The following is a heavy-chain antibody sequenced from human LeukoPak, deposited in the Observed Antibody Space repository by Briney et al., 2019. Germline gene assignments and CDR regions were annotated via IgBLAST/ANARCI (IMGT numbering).Heavy chain of an antibody. D-gene: IGHD6-19*01. J-gene: IGHJ4*02. Sequence: SVKVSCKASGGTFSSYAISWVRQAPGQGLEWMGGIIPTFGTANYAQKFQGRVTITADESTSTAYMELSSLRSEDTAVYYCARGPRYGYGLSSGWFDYWGQGTLVTVSS. V-gene: IGHV1-69*13. CDR1: GGTFSSYA. CDR3: ARGPRYGYGLSSGWFDY. CDR2: IIPTFGTA.